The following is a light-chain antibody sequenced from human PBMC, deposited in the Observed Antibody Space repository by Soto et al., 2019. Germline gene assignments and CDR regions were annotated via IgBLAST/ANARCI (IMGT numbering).Light chain of an antibody. J-gene: IGLJ7*01. CDR1: GSNIGAPYD. V-gene: IGLV1-40*01. Sequence: QSVLTQPPSLSGAPGQRGTISCTGSGSNIGAPYDVHWYQHLPGTAPKLLIYGSTNRPSGVPGRFSGSKSGTSASLAITGLQAEDEADYYCQSYYSSLSGYVFGAGTQLTVL. CDR3: QSYYSSLSGYV. CDR2: GST.